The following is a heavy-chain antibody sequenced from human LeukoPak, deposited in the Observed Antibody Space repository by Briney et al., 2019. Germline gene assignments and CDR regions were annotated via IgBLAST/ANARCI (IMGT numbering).Heavy chain of an antibody. CDR2: ISGSGGST. V-gene: IGHV3-23*01. CDR3: AVAYCGGDCYSGGYFDY. J-gene: IGHJ4*02. CDR1: GFTFSSYA. D-gene: IGHD2-21*01. Sequence: PGGSLRLSCAASGFTFSSYAMSWVHQAPGKGLEWVSAISGSGGSTYYADSVKGRFTISRDNSKNTLYLQMNSLRAEDTAVYYCAVAYCGGDCYSGGYFDYWGQGTLVTVSS.